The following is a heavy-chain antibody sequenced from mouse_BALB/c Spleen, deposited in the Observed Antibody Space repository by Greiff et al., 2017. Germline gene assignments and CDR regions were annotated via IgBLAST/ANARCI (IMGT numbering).Heavy chain of an antibody. CDR3: ASPDYDGSSFDY. CDR2: INPSTGYT. CDR1: GYTFTSYW. D-gene: IGHD1-1*01. Sequence: VMLVESGAELAKPGASVKMSCKASGYTFTSYWMHWVKQRPGQGLEWIGYINPSTGYTEYNQKFKDKATLTADKSSSTAYMQLSSLTSEDSAVYYCASPDYDGSSFDYWGQGTTLTVSS. J-gene: IGHJ2*01. V-gene: IGHV1-7*01.